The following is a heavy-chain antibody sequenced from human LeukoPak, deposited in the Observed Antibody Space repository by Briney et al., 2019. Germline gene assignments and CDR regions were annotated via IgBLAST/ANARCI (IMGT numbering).Heavy chain of an antibody. D-gene: IGHD3-16*02. V-gene: IGHV3-48*03. J-gene: IGHJ4*02. CDR1: GFPSSSYK. CDR3: ARDLPKDYVWGSYRTFDY. Sequence: GGPLPLSCAASGFPSSSYKMNWVRQAPGKGLGWVSYISSSGSTIYYADSVKGRFTISRDNAKNSLYLQMNSLRAEDTAVYYCARDLPKDYVWGSYRTFDYWGQGTLVTVSS. CDR2: ISSSGSTI.